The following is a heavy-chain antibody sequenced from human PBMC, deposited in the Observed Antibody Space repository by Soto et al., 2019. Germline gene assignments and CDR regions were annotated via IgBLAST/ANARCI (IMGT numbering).Heavy chain of an antibody. Sequence: TLSLTCTVSGGSISSSSYYWGWIRQPPGKGLEWIGSIYYSGSTYYNPSLKSRVTISVDTSKNQFSLKLSSVTAADTAVYYCARLCREGEVILGFDYWGQGTLVTVSS. CDR2: IYYSGST. CDR3: ARLCREGEVILGFDY. D-gene: IGHD3-10*01. J-gene: IGHJ4*02. CDR1: GGSISSSSYY. V-gene: IGHV4-39*01.